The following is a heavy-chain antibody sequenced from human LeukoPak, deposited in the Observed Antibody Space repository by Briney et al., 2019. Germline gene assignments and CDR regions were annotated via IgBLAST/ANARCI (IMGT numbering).Heavy chain of an antibody. V-gene: IGHV3-43*02. CDR3: AKDRGGYSYAADY. CDR1: GFTFDDYA. CDR2: ISGDGGST. J-gene: IGHJ4*02. Sequence: GGSLRLSCAASGFTFDDYAMHWVRRAPGKGLEWVSLISGDGGSTYYADSVKGRFTISGDNSKNSLYLQMNSLTTEDTALYYCAKDRGGYSYAADYWGQGTLVTVSS. D-gene: IGHD5-18*01.